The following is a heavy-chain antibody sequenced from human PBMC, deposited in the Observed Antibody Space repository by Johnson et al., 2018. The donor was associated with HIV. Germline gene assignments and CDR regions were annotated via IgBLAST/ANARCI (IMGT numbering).Heavy chain of an antibody. D-gene: IGHD6-19*01. Sequence: QVQLVESGGGVVQPGRSLRLSCAASGFTFSSYPMHWVRQAPGKGLEWVAVISYDGSNKYYADSVKGRFTISRDNSKNTLYLQMNSLRAEDTAVYYCAKDREWLVPTPLDAFDIWGQGTMVTVSS. J-gene: IGHJ3*02. CDR3: AKDREWLVPTPLDAFDI. V-gene: IGHV3-30*04. CDR2: ISYDGSNK. CDR1: GFTFSSYP.